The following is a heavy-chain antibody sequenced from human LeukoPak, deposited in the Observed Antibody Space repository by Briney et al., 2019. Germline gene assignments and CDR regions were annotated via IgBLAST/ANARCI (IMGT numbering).Heavy chain of an antibody. J-gene: IGHJ3*02. CDR3: VRGGGSYFI. V-gene: IGHV4-31*03. CDR2: IYYSGTT. Sequence: SETLSLTCTVSGGSISISGYFWSWIRQHPGEGLEWIAYIYYSGTTYYNPSLKSRVTISINTSKNQFSLNLTSVTAADTAVYYCVRGGGSYFIWGQGATVTVSS. D-gene: IGHD1-26*01. CDR1: GGSISISGYF.